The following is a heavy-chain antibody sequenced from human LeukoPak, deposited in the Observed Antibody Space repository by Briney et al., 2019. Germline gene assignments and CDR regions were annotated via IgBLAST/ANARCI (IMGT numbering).Heavy chain of an antibody. CDR1: GLTVNSNY. Sequence: GGSLRLSCAVSGLTVNSNYMTWVRQAPGKGLEWVSVIYSDGKTYRADSVKGRFTISRDNYKNTVYLQMSSLRPEETAVYYCTRVDTGRGGGWVPFDYWGQGTLVTVSS. V-gene: IGHV3-66*02. CDR2: IYSDGKT. D-gene: IGHD3-10*01. J-gene: IGHJ4*02. CDR3: TRVDTGRGGGWVPFDY.